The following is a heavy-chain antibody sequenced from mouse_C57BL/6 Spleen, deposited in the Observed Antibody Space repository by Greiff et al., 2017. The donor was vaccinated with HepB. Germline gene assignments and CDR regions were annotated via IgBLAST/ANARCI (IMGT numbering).Heavy chain of an antibody. CDR2: IHPNSGST. CDR3: ARNIIGSYEDY. D-gene: IGHD1-1*02. J-gene: IGHJ2*01. CDR1: GYTFTSYW. Sequence: QVQLQQPGAELVKPGASVKLSCKASGYTFTSYWMHWVKQRPGQGLEWIGMIHPNSGSTNYNEKFKSKATLAVDKSSSTAYMQLSSLTSEDSAVYYCARNIIGSYEDYWGQGTTLTVSS. V-gene: IGHV1-64*01.